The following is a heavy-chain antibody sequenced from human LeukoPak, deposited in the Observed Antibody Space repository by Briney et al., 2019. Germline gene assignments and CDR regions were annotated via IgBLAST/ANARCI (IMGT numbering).Heavy chain of an antibody. D-gene: IGHD3-22*01. CDR3: ARRATFYYYSSGYYYPFDY. CDR2: LYYSGST. V-gene: IGHV4-39*01. J-gene: IGHJ4*02. Sequence: SETLSLTCAVSGGSVSSSSYSWGWIRQPPGKGLEWIGTLYYSGSTYYNPSLKRRVTISVDASQNQFSLKLSSVTAADTAVYYCARRATFYYYSSGYYYPFDYWGQGALVTVSS. CDR1: GGSVSSSSYS.